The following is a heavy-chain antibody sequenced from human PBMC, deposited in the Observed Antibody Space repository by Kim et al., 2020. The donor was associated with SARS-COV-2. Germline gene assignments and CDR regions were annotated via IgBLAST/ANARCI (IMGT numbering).Heavy chain of an antibody. Sequence: SETLSLTCTVSGASISASTHYWGWIRQTPGRGLEWVGSIYYNGNTYINPSLAIRVTMSVDTSNNHFSLNLNSVTAADTAVYFCARTLTGRIWRDGLVDSWGQGILVTVSS. V-gene: IGHV4-39*02. CDR1: GASISASTHY. CDR2: IYYNGNT. J-gene: IGHJ4*02. CDR3: ARTLTGRIWRDGLVDS. D-gene: IGHD2-21*01.